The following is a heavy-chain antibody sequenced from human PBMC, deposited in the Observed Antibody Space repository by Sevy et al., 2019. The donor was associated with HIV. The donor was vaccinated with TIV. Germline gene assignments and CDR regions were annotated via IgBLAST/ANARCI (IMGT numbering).Heavy chain of an antibody. V-gene: IGHV3-7*01. Sequence: GGYLRLYCAASGFTFSSYWMNWVRQAPGKGLEWVANIKEDGSDKYYVDSVKGRFTSSRDNAQNSLYLEMNSLRAEDTAVYYCARWDVWGKGNTVTVSS. CDR2: IKEDGSDK. CDR3: ARWDV. J-gene: IGHJ6*04. CDR1: GFTFSSYW.